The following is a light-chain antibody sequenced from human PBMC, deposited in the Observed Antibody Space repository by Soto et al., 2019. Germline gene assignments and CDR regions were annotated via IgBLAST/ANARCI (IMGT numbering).Light chain of an antibody. V-gene: IGKV3-20*01. J-gene: IGKJ2*01. CDR2: SAS. Sequence: EIVLTQSPGSLSLSPGERATLSCRASETISGSYLAWYQRQPGQAPRRLIYSASSRATGIPDTFTGSGSGTYFTLTISRLEPAGFAVYYCPQFCTSPHTFGKGTMLVIK. CDR3: PQFCTSPHT. CDR1: ETISGSY.